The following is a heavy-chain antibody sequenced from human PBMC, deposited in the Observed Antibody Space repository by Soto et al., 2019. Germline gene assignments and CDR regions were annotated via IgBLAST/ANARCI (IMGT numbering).Heavy chain of an antibody. V-gene: IGHV4-59*01. CDR1: GGSISSYY. J-gene: IGHJ4*02. CDR2: IYYSGST. Sequence: SETLSLTCTVSGGSISSYYWSWIRQPPGKGLEWIGYIYYSGSTNYNPSLKSRVTISVDTSKNQFSLKLSSVTAADTAVYYCARVRFVVRQAPYYFDYWGQGTLVTVSS. D-gene: IGHD2-15*01. CDR3: ARVRFVVRQAPYYFDY.